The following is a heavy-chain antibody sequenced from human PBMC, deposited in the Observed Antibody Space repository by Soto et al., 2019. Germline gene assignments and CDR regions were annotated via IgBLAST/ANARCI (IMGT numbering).Heavy chain of an antibody. CDR3: ARDPAPYSGYDYYYYGMDV. Sequence: PSETLSLTCTVSGGSISSGGYYWSWIRQHPGKGLEWIGYIYYSGSTYYNPSLKSRVTISVDTSKNQFSLKLSSVTAADTAVYYCARDPAPYSGYDYYYYGMDVWGQGTTVTVSS. V-gene: IGHV4-31*03. J-gene: IGHJ6*02. CDR1: GGSISSGGYY. D-gene: IGHD5-12*01. CDR2: IYYSGST.